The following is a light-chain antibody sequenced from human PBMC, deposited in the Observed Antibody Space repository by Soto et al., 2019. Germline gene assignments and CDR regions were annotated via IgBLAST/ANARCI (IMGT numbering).Light chain of an antibody. CDR3: QQYNSYWRT. J-gene: IGKJ1*01. Sequence: IQLTQSPSFLSASVGGRVTITCRASQSISSWLAWYQQKPGKAPKLLIYDASSLESGVPSRFSGSGSGTEFTLTISSLQPDDFATYYCQQYNSYWRTFGQGTKVDIK. CDR2: DAS. V-gene: IGKV1-5*01. CDR1: QSISSW.